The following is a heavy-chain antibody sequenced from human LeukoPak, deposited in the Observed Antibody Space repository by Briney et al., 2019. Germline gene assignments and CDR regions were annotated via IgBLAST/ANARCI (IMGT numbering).Heavy chain of an antibody. CDR3: AKVRRSVAYDY. D-gene: IGHD2-8*02. J-gene: IGHJ4*02. CDR2: IESPGDI. V-gene: IGHV3-13*04. Sequence: PGGSLRLSCSAYGFDVISHDIHWVRQPIGKGLEWVSSIESPGDIYYAASVKGRFTISRENAENSVYLQMNNLRVGDTAIYYCAKVRRSVAYDYWGRGTLVTVSS. CDR1: GFDVISHD.